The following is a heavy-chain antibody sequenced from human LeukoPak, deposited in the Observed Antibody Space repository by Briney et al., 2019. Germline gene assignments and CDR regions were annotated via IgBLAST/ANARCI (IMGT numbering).Heavy chain of an antibody. J-gene: IGHJ5*02. CDR2: MNPNSGNT. CDR1: GYTFTSYD. V-gene: IGHV1-8*01. Sequence: GASVKVSCKASGYTFTSYDINWVRQATGQGVEWRGWMNPNSGNTGYAQKLQGRVTMTRNTSISTAYMELSSLRSEDTAVYYCARRRRANWFDPWGQGTLVTVSS. CDR3: ARRRRANWFDP.